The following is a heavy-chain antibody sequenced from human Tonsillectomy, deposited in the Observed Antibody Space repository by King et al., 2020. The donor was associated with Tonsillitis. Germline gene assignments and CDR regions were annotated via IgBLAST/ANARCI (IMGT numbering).Heavy chain of an antibody. CDR3: ARDRTPYRTTVTTTYCEY. CDR1: GFTFSSYS. CDR2: ISSSSSYI. D-gene: IGHD4-17*01. J-gene: IGHJ4*02. Sequence: VQLVESGGGLVKPGGSLRLSCAASGFTFSSYSMNWVRQAPGKGLEWVSSISSSSSYIYYADSVKGRFTISRDNAKNSLYLQMNSLRAEDTAVYYCARDRTPYRTTVTTTYCEYWGQGTLVTVSS. V-gene: IGHV3-21*01.